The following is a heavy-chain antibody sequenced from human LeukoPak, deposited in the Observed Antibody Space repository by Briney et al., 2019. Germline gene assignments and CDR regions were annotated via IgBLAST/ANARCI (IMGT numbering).Heavy chain of an antibody. V-gene: IGHV3-49*04. CDR3: ARGPIPLWLHNGMDV. Sequence: GGSLRLSCTGSGFIFGDHAVAWVRRAPGKGLEWVGFIRSKAFGGTREYAASVKGRFTISRDDSKGIAYLQMDSLKTEDTGVYYCARGPIPLWLHNGMDVWGQGTTVTVSS. D-gene: IGHD2-21*01. CDR2: IRSKAFGGTR. J-gene: IGHJ6*02. CDR1: GFIFGDHA.